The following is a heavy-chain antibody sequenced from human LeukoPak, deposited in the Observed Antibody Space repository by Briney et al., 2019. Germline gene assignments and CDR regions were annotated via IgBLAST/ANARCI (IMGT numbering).Heavy chain of an antibody. CDR3: ASIVGIAARLAYYYYGMDV. J-gene: IGHJ6*02. Sequence: PGGSLRLSCAASGFTFSSYWMSWVRQAPGKGLEWVAVISYDGSNKYYADSVKGRFTISRDNSKNTLYLQMNSLRAEDTAVYYCASIVGIAARLAYYYYGMDVWGQGTTVTVSS. V-gene: IGHV3-30-3*01. CDR2: ISYDGSNK. CDR1: GFTFSSYW. D-gene: IGHD6-6*01.